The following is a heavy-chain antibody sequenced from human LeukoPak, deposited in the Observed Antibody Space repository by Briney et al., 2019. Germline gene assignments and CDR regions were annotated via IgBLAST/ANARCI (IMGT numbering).Heavy chain of an antibody. V-gene: IGHV4-30-2*01. CDR1: GGSISSGGYS. Sequence: SQTLSLTCAVSGGSISSGGYSWSWIRQPPGKGLEWIGYIYHSGSTYYNPSLKSRVTISVDRSKNQFSLKLSSVTAADTAVYYCARADCSSTSCYGVDYWGQGTLVTVSS. CDR3: ARADCSSTSCYGVDY. D-gene: IGHD2-2*01. CDR2: IYHSGST. J-gene: IGHJ4*02.